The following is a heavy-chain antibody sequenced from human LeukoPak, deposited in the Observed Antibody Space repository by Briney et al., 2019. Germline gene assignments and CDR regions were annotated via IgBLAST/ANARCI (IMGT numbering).Heavy chain of an antibody. CDR1: GGSFSGYY. V-gene: IGHV4-34*01. D-gene: IGHD6-6*01. Sequence: SETLSLTCAVYGGSFSGYYWSWIRQPPGKGLEWIGEINHSGSTNYNPSLKSRVTISVDTSKNQFSLKLSSVTAADTAVYYCARDRSSSSGRYYYHYMDVWGKGTTVTVSS. CDR3: ARDRSSSSGRYYYHYMDV. J-gene: IGHJ6*03. CDR2: INHSGST.